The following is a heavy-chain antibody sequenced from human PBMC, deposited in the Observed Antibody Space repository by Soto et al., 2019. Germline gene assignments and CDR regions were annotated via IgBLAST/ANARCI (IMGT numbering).Heavy chain of an antibody. Sequence: PSETLSLTCAVYGGSFSGYYWSWIRQPPGKWLEWIGEINHSGSTNYNPSLKSRVTISVDTSKNQFSLKLSSVTAADTAVYYCAGIVVVVAALDAFDIWGQGXMVTV. CDR2: INHSGST. D-gene: IGHD2-15*01. J-gene: IGHJ3*02. CDR3: AGIVVVVAALDAFDI. V-gene: IGHV4-34*01. CDR1: GGSFSGYY.